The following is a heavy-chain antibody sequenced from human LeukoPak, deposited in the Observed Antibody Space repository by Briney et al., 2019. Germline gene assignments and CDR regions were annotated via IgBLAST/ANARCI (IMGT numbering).Heavy chain of an antibody. D-gene: IGHD3-22*01. J-gene: IGHJ4*02. V-gene: IGHV3-9*01. CDR3: AKSKFSITMIVVAIDY. CDR2: ISWNSGSI. Sequence: GGSLRLSCAASGFTFDDYAMHWVRQAPGKGLEWVSGISWNSGSIGYADSVKGRFTISRDNAKNSLYLQMNSLRAEGTALYYCAKSKFSITMIVVAIDYWGQGTLVTVSS. CDR1: GFTFDDYA.